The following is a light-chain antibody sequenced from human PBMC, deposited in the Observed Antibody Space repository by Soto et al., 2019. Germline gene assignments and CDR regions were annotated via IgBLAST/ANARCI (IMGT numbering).Light chain of an antibody. CDR3: CSYAGTSTPVV. CDR1: SSDVGSYNL. Sequence: QSVLTQPASVSGSPGQSITISCTGTSSDVGSYNLVSWYQQHPGKAPKLMIYEGSKRPSGVSNRFSGSKSGNTASLTISGLQAEDEADYYSCSYAGTSTPVVFGGGTQLTVL. J-gene: IGLJ2*01. CDR2: EGS. V-gene: IGLV2-23*01.